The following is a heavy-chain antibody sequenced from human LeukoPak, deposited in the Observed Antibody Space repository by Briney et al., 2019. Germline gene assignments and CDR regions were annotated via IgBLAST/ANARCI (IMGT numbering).Heavy chain of an antibody. CDR3: ARWADCSSTSCYGDAFDI. J-gene: IGHJ3*02. Sequence: PSETLSLTCTVSGGSISSYYWSWIWQPAGKGLEWIGRIYTSGSTNYNPSLKSRVTISVDKSKNQFSLKLSSVTAADTAVYYCARWADCSSTSCYGDAFDIWGQGTMVTVSS. CDR2: IYTSGST. CDR1: GGSISSYY. V-gene: IGHV4-4*07. D-gene: IGHD2-2*01.